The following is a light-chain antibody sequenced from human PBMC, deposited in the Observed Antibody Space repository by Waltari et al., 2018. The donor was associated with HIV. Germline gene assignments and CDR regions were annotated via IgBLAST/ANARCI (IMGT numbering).Light chain of an antibody. CDR3: SSYTSSSSLYVL. Sequence: QSALTQPASVSGSPGQSITLSCTGSGSDVGGYDYAPWYQQNPGKAPKRMIYEVPNRPKSGNTASLTISGPQAEDEADYYCSSYTSSSSLYVLFGGGTKLTVL. CDR1: GSDVGGYDY. V-gene: IGLV2-14*01. J-gene: IGLJ3*02. CDR2: EVP.